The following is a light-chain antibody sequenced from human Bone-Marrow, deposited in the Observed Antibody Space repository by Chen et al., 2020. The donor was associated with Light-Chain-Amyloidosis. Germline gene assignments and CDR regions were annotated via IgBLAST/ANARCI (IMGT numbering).Light chain of an antibody. CDR3: SSYTSSSTYV. CDR2: DVS. Sequence: QSALTQPASVSGSPGPSLTISRTGNRSDVGGYNYVSWYQQHPGKAPKLMIYDVSNRPSGVSNRFSGSKSGTTASLTISGLQAEDEADYYCSSYTSSSTYVFGTGTKVTVL. J-gene: IGLJ1*01. V-gene: IGLV2-14*01. CDR1: RSDVGGYNY.